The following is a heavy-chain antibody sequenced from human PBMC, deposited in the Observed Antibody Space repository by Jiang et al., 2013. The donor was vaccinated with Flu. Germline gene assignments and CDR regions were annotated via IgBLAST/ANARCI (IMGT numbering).Heavy chain of an antibody. CDR2: ILRDGSGI. Sequence: VQLVESGGGLVQPGGAVRLSCVASGVTLGTYRMHWVRQVPGKGLVWVSRILRDGSGIAYADSVEGRFTISRDDAKNTLYLQMNSLRAEDTAVYYCAGDPGGNGFDWRFDVWGRGTLVTVSS. V-gene: IGHV3-74*01. J-gene: IGHJ2*01. D-gene: IGHD2-8*01. CDR1: GVTLGTYR. CDR3: AGDPGGNGFDWRFDV.